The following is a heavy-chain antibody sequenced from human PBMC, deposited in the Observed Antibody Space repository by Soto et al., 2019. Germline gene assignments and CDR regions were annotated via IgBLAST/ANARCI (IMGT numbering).Heavy chain of an antibody. J-gene: IGHJ4*02. CDR3: ARPADYPDANPDIAVVVAAYDY. D-gene: IGHD2-15*01. CDR2: IKQDGSEK. Sequence: PGGSLRLSCAASGFTFSSYWMSWVRQAPGKGLEWVANIKQDGSEKYYVDSVKGRFTISRDNAKNSLYLQMNSLRAEDTAVYYCARPADYPDANPDIAVVVAAYDYWGQGTLVTVSS. CDR1: GFTFSSYW. V-gene: IGHV3-7*01.